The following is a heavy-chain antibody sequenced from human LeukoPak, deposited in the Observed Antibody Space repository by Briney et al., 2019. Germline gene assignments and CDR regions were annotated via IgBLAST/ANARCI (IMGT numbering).Heavy chain of an antibody. CDR1: GFTFSGSA. CDR3: TSETYYDFWSGYYTTRGAGWGLDY. V-gene: IGHV3-73*01. J-gene: IGHJ4*02. Sequence: PGGSLRLSCAASGFTFSGSAMHWVRQASGKGLEWVGRIRSKANSYATAYAASVKGRFTISRDDSKNTAYLQMNSLKTEDTAVYYCTSETYYDFWSGYYTTRGAGWGLDYWGQGTLVTVSS. D-gene: IGHD3-3*01. CDR2: IRSKANSYAT.